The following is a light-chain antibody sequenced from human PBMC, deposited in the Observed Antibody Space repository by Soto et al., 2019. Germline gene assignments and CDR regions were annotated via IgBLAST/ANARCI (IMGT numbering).Light chain of an antibody. V-gene: IGKV1-27*01. CDR2: AAS. CDR3: QKYNSAPFT. CDR1: QDIRNY. Sequence: DIQMTQSPSSLSASVGDRVTITCRASQDIRNYLAWYQQRPGKVPRLLIYAASTLEPGVPSRFSGRGSGTDLTLTISSLQLEDVATYYCQKYNSAPFTFGPGTKVDIK. J-gene: IGKJ3*01.